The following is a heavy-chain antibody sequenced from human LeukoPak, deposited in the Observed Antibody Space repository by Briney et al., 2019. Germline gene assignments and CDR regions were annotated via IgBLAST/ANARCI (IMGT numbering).Heavy chain of an antibody. V-gene: IGHV3-49*03. CDR1: GFTFGDYA. CDR2: IRSKAYDETA. Sequence: GGSLRLSCTASGFTFGDYAMSWIRQAPGKGLEWVGFIRSKAYDETADYAASVKGRFTISRDDSKAIAYLQMNSLKTEDTAVYHCTRDRGAYNLYDYWGQGTLVTVSS. J-gene: IGHJ4*02. D-gene: IGHD1-1*01. CDR3: TRDRGAYNLYDY.